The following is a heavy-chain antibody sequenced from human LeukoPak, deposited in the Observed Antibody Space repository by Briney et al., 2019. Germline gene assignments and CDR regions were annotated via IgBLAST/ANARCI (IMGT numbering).Heavy chain of an antibody. CDR1: GFTFNSYE. Sequence: GGSLRLSCAASGFTFNSYEMNWVRQAPGKGLEWVSYISSSGSTIYYADSVEGRFTISRDNAKNSLYLQMNSLRAEDTAVYYCARAAAMVTMEALSYWGQGTLVTVSS. CDR2: ISSSGSTI. V-gene: IGHV3-48*03. J-gene: IGHJ4*02. CDR3: ARAAAMVTMEALSY. D-gene: IGHD5-18*01.